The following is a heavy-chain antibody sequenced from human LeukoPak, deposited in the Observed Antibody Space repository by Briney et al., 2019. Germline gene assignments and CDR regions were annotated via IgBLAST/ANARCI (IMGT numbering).Heavy chain of an antibody. CDR3: ARGHGGNSRVWYYFDY. D-gene: IGHD4-23*01. J-gene: IGHJ4*02. V-gene: IGHV4-31*03. Sequence: SETLSLTCTVSGGSISSGGYYWSWIRQPPGKGLEWIGYIYYSGSTYYNPSLKSRVTISVDTSKNQFSLKLSSVTAADTAVYYCARGHGGNSRVWYYFDYWGQGTLVTVSS. CDR2: IYYSGST. CDR1: GGSISSGGYY.